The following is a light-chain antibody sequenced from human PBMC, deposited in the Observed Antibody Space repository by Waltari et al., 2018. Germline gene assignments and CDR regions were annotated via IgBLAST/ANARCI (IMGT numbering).Light chain of an antibody. V-gene: IGKV3-11*01. J-gene: IGKJ1*01. CDR1: QSVSHY. Sequence: EIVLTQSPATLSLSPGERATLYCRASQSVSHYSAWYQQKPGQAPRLLIYDASNRATGIPARFSGSGSGTDFTLTISSLEPEDFAVYYCQQRSNWPTWTFGQGTKVEIK. CDR2: DAS. CDR3: QQRSNWPTWT.